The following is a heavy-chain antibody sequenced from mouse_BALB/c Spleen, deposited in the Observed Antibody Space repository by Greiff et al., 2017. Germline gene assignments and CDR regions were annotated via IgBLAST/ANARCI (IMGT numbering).Heavy chain of an antibody. V-gene: IGHV3-6*02. D-gene: IGHD4-1*01. CDR2: ISYDGSN. Sequence: VQLKESGPGLVKPSQSLSLTCSVTGYSITSGYYWNWIRQFPGNKLEWMGYISYDGSNNYNPSLKNRISITRDTSKNQFFLKLNSVTTEDTATYYCARTLLTYYAMDYWGQGTSVTVSS. CDR3: ARTLLTYYAMDY. CDR1: GYSITSGYY. J-gene: IGHJ4*01.